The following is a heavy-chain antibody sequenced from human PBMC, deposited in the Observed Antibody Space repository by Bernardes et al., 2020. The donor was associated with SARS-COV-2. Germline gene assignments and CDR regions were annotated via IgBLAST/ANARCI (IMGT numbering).Heavy chain of an antibody. CDR1: GYTFTSYD. Sequence: ASVKVSCKASGYTFTSYDINGVRQATGQGLEWMGWMNPNSGNTGFAQKFQGRVTMTWSTSISTAYMELSSLRSEDTAVYYCARGVSEYTNYYFDSWGQGTLVTVSS. V-gene: IGHV1-8*01. CDR3: ARGVSEYTNYYFDS. CDR2: MNPNSGNT. J-gene: IGHJ4*02. D-gene: IGHD4-4*01.